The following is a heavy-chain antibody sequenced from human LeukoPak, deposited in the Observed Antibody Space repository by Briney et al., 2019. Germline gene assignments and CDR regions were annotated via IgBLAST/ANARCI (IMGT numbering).Heavy chain of an antibody. Sequence: GRSLRLSCAASGFTFSSYGMHWVRQAPGKGLEWVAVIWYDGSNKYCSDSVKGRFTISRDNSKNTLYLQMNSLRAEDTAVYYCATTASRGPQSAEYFQYWGQGTLVTVSS. CDR3: ATTASRGPQSAEYFQY. J-gene: IGHJ1*01. V-gene: IGHV3-33*01. CDR2: IWYDGSNK. CDR1: GFTFSSYG.